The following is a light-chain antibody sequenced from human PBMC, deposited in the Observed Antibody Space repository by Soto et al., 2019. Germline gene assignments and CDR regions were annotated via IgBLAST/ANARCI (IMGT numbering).Light chain of an antibody. CDR2: GAS. CDR1: QSVSSSY. J-gene: IGKJ3*01. V-gene: IGKV3-20*01. CDR3: QQYGSSPLFT. Sequence: EIVLTQSPGTLSLSPGERATLSCRASQSVSSSYLAWYQQKPGQAPRLLIYGASSRATGIPDRFSGSGSGTAFTLTISSLEPEDFAVYYCQQYGSSPLFTFGPGTKVDIK.